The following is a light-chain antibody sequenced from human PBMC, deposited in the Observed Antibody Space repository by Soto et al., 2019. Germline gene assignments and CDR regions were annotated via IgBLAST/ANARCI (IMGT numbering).Light chain of an antibody. CDR3: QQSYSTLSIT. CDR1: ESIARH. V-gene: IGKV1-39*01. Sequence: DIQMTQSPSSLSASVGDRVNITCRASESIARHLNWYQQKPGKAPKLLIYAASSLQNGVPSRFRGGGSGTDFTLTISNLQPEDFATYYCQQSYSTLSITCGQGTRLEIK. J-gene: IGKJ5*01. CDR2: AAS.